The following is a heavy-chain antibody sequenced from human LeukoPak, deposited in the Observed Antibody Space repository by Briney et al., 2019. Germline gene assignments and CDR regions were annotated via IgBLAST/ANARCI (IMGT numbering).Heavy chain of an antibody. D-gene: IGHD5-24*01. Sequence: GGSLRVSCAASGFTFSSSAMSWVRQAPGKGLEWVSSISGSGSGGSTYYADSVKGRFTISRDNSKNTLYLQMNSLRAEDTAVYYCAKSGYNRFDYWGQGTLVTVSS. CDR1: GFTFSSSA. J-gene: IGHJ4*02. CDR2: ISGSGSGGST. CDR3: AKSGYNRFDY. V-gene: IGHV3-23*01.